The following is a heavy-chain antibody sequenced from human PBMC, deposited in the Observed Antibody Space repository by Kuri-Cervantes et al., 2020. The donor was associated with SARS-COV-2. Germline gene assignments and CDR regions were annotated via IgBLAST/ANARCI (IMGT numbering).Heavy chain of an antibody. CDR3: YAIAVAGKVDY. Sequence: GGSLRLSCAASGFTFSSYSMNWVRQAPGKGLEWVSSISSSSSYIYHADSVKGRFTISRDNAKNSLYLQMNSLRAEDTDVYYCYAIAVAGKVDYWGQGTLVTVSS. D-gene: IGHD6-19*01. CDR1: GFTFSSYS. CDR2: ISSSSSYI. J-gene: IGHJ4*02. V-gene: IGHV3-21*01.